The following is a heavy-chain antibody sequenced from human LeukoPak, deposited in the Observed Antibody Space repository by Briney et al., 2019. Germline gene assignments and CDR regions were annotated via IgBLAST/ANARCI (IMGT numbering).Heavy chain of an antibody. CDR3: AKDPGSGSYYPPGY. CDR1: GFTFSSYA. CDR2: ISGSGGST. Sequence: GGSLRLSCAASGFTFSSYAMSWVRQAPGKGLEWVSAISGSGGSTYYADSVKGRFTISRDNSKNTLYLQMNSLRAEDTAVYYCAKDPGSGSYYPPGYWGQGTLVTVSP. V-gene: IGHV3-23*01. D-gene: IGHD3-10*01. J-gene: IGHJ4*02.